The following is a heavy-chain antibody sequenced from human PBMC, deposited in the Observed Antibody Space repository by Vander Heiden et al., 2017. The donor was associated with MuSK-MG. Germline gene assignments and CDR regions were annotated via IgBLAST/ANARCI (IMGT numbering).Heavy chain of an antibody. CDR1: VVSLSSVVYT. V-gene: IGHV4-39*07. Sequence: QLQLQESGPGLVKPSETLSLTCTVSVVSLSSVVYTCGWIRPPPGKGLERIGSIYYSGSNYYNPSLKSRVTISVDTSKNQFSLKLSSVTAADTAVYYCALSDILTGYSTFDYWGQGTLVTVSS. D-gene: IGHD3-9*01. CDR3: ALSDILTGYSTFDY. J-gene: IGHJ4*02. CDR2: IYYSGSN.